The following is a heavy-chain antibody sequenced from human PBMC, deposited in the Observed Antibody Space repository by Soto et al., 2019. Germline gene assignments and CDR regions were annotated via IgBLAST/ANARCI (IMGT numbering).Heavy chain of an antibody. D-gene: IGHD1-7*01. V-gene: IGHV1-18*01. CDR2: VSDYNGNT. CDR3: ARAGELPYYYYGMDV. CDR1: GYTFTTSG. Sequence: QVQLVQSGGEVKKPGASVKVSCKASGYTFTTSGVSWVRQAPGQGLEWMGWVSDYNGNTKYEETFHDRVTMTTDTSTSTAYLELRSLTTADTAVYYCARAGELPYYYYGMDVWGQGTTVIVSS. J-gene: IGHJ6*02.